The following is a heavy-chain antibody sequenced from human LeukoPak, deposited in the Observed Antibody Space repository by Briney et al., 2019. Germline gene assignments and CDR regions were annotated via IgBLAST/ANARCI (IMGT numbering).Heavy chain of an antibody. CDR3: ARDFLGYCSGGSCSDY. J-gene: IGHJ4*02. V-gene: IGHV1-8*01. CDR1: GYTFTSYD. Sequence: ASVKVSCKASGYTFTSYDINWVRQATGQGPEWMGWMNPNSGNTGYAQKFQGRVTMTRNTSISTAYMELSSLRSEDTAVYYCARDFLGYCSGGSCSDYWGQGTLVTVSS. D-gene: IGHD2-15*01. CDR2: MNPNSGNT.